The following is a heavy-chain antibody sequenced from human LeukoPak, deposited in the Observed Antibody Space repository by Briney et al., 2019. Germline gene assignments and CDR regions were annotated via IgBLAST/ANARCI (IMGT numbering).Heavy chain of an antibody. CDR1: GFTFSSYS. J-gene: IGHJ4*02. D-gene: IGHD2-21*02. CDR2: ISSSSSYI. CDR3: AKDLGAYCGGDCLVDC. Sequence: GGSLRLSCAASGFTFSSYSMNWVRQAPGKGLEWVSSISSSSSYIYYADSVKGRFTISRDNAKNSLYLQMNSLRAEDTAVYYCAKDLGAYCGGDCLVDCWGQGTLVTVSS. V-gene: IGHV3-21*04.